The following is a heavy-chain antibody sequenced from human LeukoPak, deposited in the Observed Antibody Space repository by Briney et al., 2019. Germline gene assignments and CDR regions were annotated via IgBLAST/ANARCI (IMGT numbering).Heavy chain of an antibody. V-gene: IGHV1-69*04. D-gene: IGHD3-22*01. CDR1: GGSFDSYA. J-gene: IGHJ4*02. Sequence: SVKVSCKASGGSFDSYAISGVRQAPGQGLEWMGRIIPIFDMINYAQNFQGRVTITADKSTTTVFLELSSLRSEDTALFFCARDPEYDSPGYLSGYFDSWGQGALVTVSA. CDR2: IIPIFDMI. CDR3: ARDPEYDSPGYLSGYFDS.